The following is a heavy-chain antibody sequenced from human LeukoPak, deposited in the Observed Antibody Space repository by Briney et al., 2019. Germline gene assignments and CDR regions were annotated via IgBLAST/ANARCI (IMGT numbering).Heavy chain of an antibody. Sequence: PSETLSLTCAVYGGSFSGYYWSWIRQPPGKGLEWIGEINHSGSTNYNPSLKSRVTISVDTSKNQFSLKLSSVTAADTAVYYCARRITMVRGVWWNTKYYFDYWGQATLVTVSS. CDR1: GGSFSGYY. CDR2: INHSGST. CDR3: ARRITMVRGVWWNTKYYFDY. D-gene: IGHD3-10*01. V-gene: IGHV4-34*01. J-gene: IGHJ4*02.